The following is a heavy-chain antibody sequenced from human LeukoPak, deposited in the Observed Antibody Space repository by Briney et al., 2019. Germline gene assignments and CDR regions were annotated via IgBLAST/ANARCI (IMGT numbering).Heavy chain of an antibody. CDR3: ARRRDFIDY. CDR1: GFTLSDYS. CDR2: SSSSGSTI. V-gene: IGHV3-11*01. J-gene: IGHJ4*02. Sequence: GGSLRPSWQASGFTLSDYSMSWIRQPPGKGLEWVSYSSSSGSTIYYADSVKGRFAISRDNAKNSLYLQMNSLRAEDTAVYYCARRRDFIDYWGQGTLVTVSS. D-gene: IGHD3/OR15-3a*01.